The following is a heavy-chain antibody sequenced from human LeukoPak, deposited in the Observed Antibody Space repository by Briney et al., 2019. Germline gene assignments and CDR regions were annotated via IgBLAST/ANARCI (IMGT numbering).Heavy chain of an antibody. CDR2: IKEDGTEK. Sequence: GGSLRLSCAASGFTFSRFWMTWVRQAPGKGLEWVASIKEDGTEKYCVDSLKGRFSISRDNAKESLYLQMNSLRADDTAVYYCAREGYDLGAFDIWGQGTMVTVSS. D-gene: IGHD1-20*01. J-gene: IGHJ3*02. CDR1: GFTFSRFW. V-gene: IGHV3-7*03. CDR3: AREGYDLGAFDI.